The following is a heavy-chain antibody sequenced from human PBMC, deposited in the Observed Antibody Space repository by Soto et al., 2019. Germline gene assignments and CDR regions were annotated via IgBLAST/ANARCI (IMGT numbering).Heavy chain of an antibody. V-gene: IGHV3-74*01. CDR1: GFTFSRYW. D-gene: IGHD1-7*01. CDR2: INIEGTSA. CDR3: AAGLLPRISGTTLNP. J-gene: IGHJ5*02. Sequence: EVQVVESGGGLVQPGGSLRLSCAASGFTFSRYWMHWVRQVPGKGLVWVSRINIEGTSATYADSVKGRFTISRDNARNTLFLQMNILRAEDSAVYYCAAGLLPRISGTTLNPWGQGTLVIVSS.